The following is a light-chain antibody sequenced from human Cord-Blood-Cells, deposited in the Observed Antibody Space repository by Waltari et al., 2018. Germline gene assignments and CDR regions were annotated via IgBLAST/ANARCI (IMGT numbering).Light chain of an antibody. V-gene: IGKV1-9*01. Sequence: DIQFTQSPSFLSASVGDRVTITCRASQGISSYLAWYQEKTGKAPKLLIYAASTLQSGVPSRFSGSGSGTEFTLTISSLQPEDFATYYCQQLNSYPYTFGQGTKLEIK. CDR2: AAS. CDR3: QQLNSYPYT. J-gene: IGKJ2*01. CDR1: QGISSY.